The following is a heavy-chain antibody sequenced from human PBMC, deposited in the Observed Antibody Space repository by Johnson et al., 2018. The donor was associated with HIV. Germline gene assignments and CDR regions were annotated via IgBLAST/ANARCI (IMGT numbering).Heavy chain of an antibody. CDR2: ISYDGSNK. J-gene: IGHJ3*02. CDR3: ARDKNNRIAAAALAAFDI. D-gene: IGHD6-13*01. CDR1: GFTFSSYA. V-gene: IGHV3-30*04. Sequence: QMQLVESGGGVVQPGMFVTLSCAASGFTFSSYAMHWVRQAPGKGLEWVAVISYDGSNKYYADSVKGRFTISRDNSKNTLYLQMNSLRAEDTAVYYCARDKNNRIAAAALAAFDIWGQGTMVTVSS.